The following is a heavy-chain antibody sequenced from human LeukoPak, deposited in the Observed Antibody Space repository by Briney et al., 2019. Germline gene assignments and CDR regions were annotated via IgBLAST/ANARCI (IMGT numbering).Heavy chain of an antibody. CDR3: GKERYGSSSVVDY. Sequence: GGSLRLSCAASGFTFSSNAMNWVRQAPGKGLEWVSGITGSDDSTYYADSVKGRFTISRDNSKNTVYLQMNSLRVEDTAVYHCGKERYGSSSVVDYWGHGTLVTVSS. CDR2: ITGSDDST. CDR1: GFTFSSNA. J-gene: IGHJ4*01. V-gene: IGHV3-23*01. D-gene: IGHD6-6*01.